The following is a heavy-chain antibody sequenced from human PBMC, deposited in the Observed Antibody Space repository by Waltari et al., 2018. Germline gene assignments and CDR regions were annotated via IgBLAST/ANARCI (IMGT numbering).Heavy chain of an antibody. J-gene: IGHJ4*02. CDR3: AKVADYYGSGSYKY. V-gene: IGHV3-23*01. D-gene: IGHD3-10*01. CDR1: GFTFSNYA. Sequence: EVQLLESGGGLIQPGGSLRLSCVASGFTFSNYAMTWVRQAPGKGLEWVSTITGSGESTYYADSVKGRFTISRDNSKNTLYLQMNSLRAEDTAVYLCAKVADYYGSGSYKYWGQGTLVTVSS. CDR2: ITGSGEST.